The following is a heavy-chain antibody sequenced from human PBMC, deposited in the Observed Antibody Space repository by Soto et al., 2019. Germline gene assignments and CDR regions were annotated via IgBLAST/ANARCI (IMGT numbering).Heavy chain of an antibody. V-gene: IGHV3-53*04. CDR3: ASYYGSGSYYMAAFDI. CDR1: GFTVSSNY. D-gene: IGHD3-10*01. Sequence: SLRLSCAASGFTVSSNYMSWVRQAPGKGLEWVSVIYSGGGTYYADSVKGRFTISRHNSKNTLYLQMNSLRAEDTAVYYCASYYGSGSYYMAAFDIWGQGTMVTVSS. J-gene: IGHJ3*02. CDR2: IYSGGGT.